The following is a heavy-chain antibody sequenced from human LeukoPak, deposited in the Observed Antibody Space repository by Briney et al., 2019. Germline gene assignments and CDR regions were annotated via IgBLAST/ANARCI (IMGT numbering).Heavy chain of an antibody. Sequence: PSETLSLTCTVSGGSISNYYWTWIRQPPGKGLEWIGYIYYTGNTNYNPSLKSRVTISVDTSKNQFSLRLSSVTAADTAVYFCARESPAAGTGWFDPWGQGTLVTVSS. CDR3: ARESPAAGTGWFDP. V-gene: IGHV4-59*01. J-gene: IGHJ5*02. CDR2: IYYTGNT. CDR1: GGSISNYY. D-gene: IGHD6-13*01.